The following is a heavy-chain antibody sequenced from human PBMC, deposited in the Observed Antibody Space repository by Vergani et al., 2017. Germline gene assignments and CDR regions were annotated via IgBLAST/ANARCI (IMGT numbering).Heavy chain of an antibody. CDR3: ARDQWAYDSSGDDAFDI. Sequence: EVQLVESGGGLVKPGGSLRLSCAASGFTFSNAWMSWVRQAPGKGLVWVSRINSDGSSTSYADSVKGRFTISRDNAKNTLYLQMNSLRAEDTAVYYCARDQWAYDSSGDDAFDIWGQGTMVTVSS. D-gene: IGHD3-22*01. CDR1: GFTFSNAW. J-gene: IGHJ3*02. CDR2: INSDGSST. V-gene: IGHV3-74*01.